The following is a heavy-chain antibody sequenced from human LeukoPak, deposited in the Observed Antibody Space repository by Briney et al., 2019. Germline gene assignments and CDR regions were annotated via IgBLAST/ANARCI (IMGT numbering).Heavy chain of an antibody. V-gene: IGHV3-48*01. CDR2: ISSSSSTI. D-gene: IGHD6-13*01. Sequence: QPGGSLRLSCAASGFTFTSYSMNWVRQAPGKGLEWVSYISSSSSTINYADSVKGRFTISRDNAKNSVYLQMNSLRAEDTALYYCARVYTSSWFDYWGQGTLVTVSS. CDR1: GFTFTSYS. CDR3: ARVYTSSWFDY. J-gene: IGHJ4*02.